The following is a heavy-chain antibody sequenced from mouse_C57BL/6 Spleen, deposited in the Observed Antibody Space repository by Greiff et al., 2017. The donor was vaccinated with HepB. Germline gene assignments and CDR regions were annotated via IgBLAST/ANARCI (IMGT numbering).Heavy chain of an antibody. CDR3: ARLSRAYYYGSSSYAMDY. D-gene: IGHD1-1*01. CDR1: GYTFTGYW. Sequence: QVQLQQSGAELMKPGASVKLSCKATGYTFTGYWIEWVKQRPGHGLEWIGEILPGSGSTNYNEKFKGKATFTADTSSNTAYMQLSSLTTEDSAIYYCARLSRAYYYGSSSYAMDYWGQGTSVTVSS. V-gene: IGHV1-9*01. CDR2: ILPGSGST. J-gene: IGHJ4*01.